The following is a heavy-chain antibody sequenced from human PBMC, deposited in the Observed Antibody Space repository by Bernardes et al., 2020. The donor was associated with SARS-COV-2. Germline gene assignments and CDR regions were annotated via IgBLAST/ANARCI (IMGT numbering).Heavy chain of an antibody. CDR2: IYSGGST. V-gene: IGHV3-53*01. CDR3: ARTQSNDYASH. D-gene: IGHD4-17*01. Sequence: GGSLRLSCAASGFTVSSNYMTWVRQAPGKGLEWVSIIYSGGSTYYADSVKGRFTVSRDNSKNTLYLQMNSLTVEDTAVYYCARTQSNDYASHWGQGTLVTVSS. J-gene: IGHJ4*02. CDR1: GFTVSSNY.